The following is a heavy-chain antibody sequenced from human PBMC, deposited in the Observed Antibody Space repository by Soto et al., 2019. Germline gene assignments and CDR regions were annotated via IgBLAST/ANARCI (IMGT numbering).Heavy chain of an antibody. D-gene: IGHD3-3*01. CDR1: GGSISSGDYY. CDR3: AREVVARSGSVRSYGMDV. CDR2: IYYSGST. V-gene: IGHV4-30-4*01. Sequence: SETLSLTCTVSGGSISSGDYYWSWIRQPPGKGLEWIGYIYYSGSTYYNPSLRSRVTISVDTSKNQFSLKLSSVTAADTAVYYCAREVVARSGSVRSYGMDVWGPGTKVTVYS. J-gene: IGHJ6*02.